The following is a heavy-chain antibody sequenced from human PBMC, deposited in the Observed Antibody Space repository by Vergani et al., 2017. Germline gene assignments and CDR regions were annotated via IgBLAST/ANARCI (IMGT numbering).Heavy chain of an antibody. D-gene: IGHD6-13*01. CDR1: GFTFSSYG. V-gene: IGHV3-30*18. CDR3: AKDLEWYSSPSDYGMDV. Sequence: QVQLVESGGGVVQPGRSLRLSCAASGFTFSSYGMHWVRQAPGKGLEWVAVISYDGSNKYYADSVKGRFTISRDNSKNTLYLQMNSLRAEDTAVYYCAKDLEWYSSPSDYGMDVWGQGTTVTVSS. CDR2: ISYDGSNK. J-gene: IGHJ6*02.